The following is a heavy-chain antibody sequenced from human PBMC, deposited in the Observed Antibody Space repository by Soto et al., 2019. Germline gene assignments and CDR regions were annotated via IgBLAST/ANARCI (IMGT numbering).Heavy chain of an antibody. J-gene: IGHJ6*02. CDR3: AKRRDNFRMVYAIRDYYYGIDV. V-gene: IGHV1-69*13. CDR1: GGTFSSYA. Sequence: SVKVSCKASGGTFSSYAISWVRQAPGQGLEWMGGIIPIFGAANYAQKFQGRVTITADESTSAAYMELSSLRSEDTAVYYCAKRRDNFRMVYAIRDYYYGIDVWGQGTTVTVSS. CDR2: IIPIFGAA. D-gene: IGHD2-8*01.